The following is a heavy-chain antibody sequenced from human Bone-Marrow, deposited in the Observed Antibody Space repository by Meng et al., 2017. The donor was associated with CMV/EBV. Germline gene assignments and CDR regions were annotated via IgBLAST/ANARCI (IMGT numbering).Heavy chain of an antibody. Sequence: SETLSLTCTVSGGSVSSGSYYWSWIRQPPGKGLEWIGYIYYSGSTNYNPSLKSRVTISVDTSKNQFSLKLSSVTAADTAVYYCASRRDGYKYYFDYWAQGTLVTVSS. D-gene: IGHD5-24*01. CDR1: GGSVSSGSYY. CDR2: IYYSGST. J-gene: IGHJ4*02. CDR3: ASRRDGYKYYFDY. V-gene: IGHV4-61*01.